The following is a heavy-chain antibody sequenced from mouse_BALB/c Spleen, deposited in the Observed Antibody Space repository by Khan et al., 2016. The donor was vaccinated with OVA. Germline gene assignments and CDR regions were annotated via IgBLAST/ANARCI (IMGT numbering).Heavy chain of an antibody. V-gene: IGHV1-80*01. Sequence: VQLQESGTELVRPGPSVKISCKASGYAFSNYWMNWVKQRPGQGLEWIGQIYPGDGDTSFNGKFRGKATLTADKSSSTAYMQLSSLTSEDSAVYFCARSGYDYFAYWGQGTLVTVSA. CDR3: ARSGYDYFAY. J-gene: IGHJ3*01. CDR2: IYPGDGDT. D-gene: IGHD2-14*01. CDR1: GYAFSNYW.